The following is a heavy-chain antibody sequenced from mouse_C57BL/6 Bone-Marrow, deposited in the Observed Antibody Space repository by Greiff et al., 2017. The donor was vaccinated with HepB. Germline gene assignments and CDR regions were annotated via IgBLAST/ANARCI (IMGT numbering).Heavy chain of an antibody. D-gene: IGHD4-1*01. V-gene: IGHV5-9-1*02. CDR2: ISSGGDYI. Sequence: DVQLQESGEGLVKPGGSLKLSCAASGFTFSSYAMSWVRQTPEKRLEWVAYISSGGDYIYYADTVKGRFTISSYNARNTLYLQISSLKSEDTAMYYCTREDWDEAYWGQGTLVTVSA. CDR1: GFTFSSYA. CDR3: TREDWDEAY. J-gene: IGHJ3*01.